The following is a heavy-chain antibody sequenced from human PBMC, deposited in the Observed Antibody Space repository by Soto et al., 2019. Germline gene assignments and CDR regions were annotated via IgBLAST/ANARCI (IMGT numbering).Heavy chain of an antibody. D-gene: IGHD2-15*01. CDR1: GFTFSSYG. CDR2: IWYDGSNK. CDR3: ARDRLVAAEPYYYYYGMDV. J-gene: IGHJ6*02. V-gene: IGHV3-33*01. Sequence: GSLRLSCAASGFTFSSYGMHWVRQAPGKGLEWVAVIWYDGSNKYYADSVKGRFTISRDNSKNTLYLQMNSLRAEDTAVYYCARDRLVAAEPYYYYYGMDVWGQGTTVTVSS.